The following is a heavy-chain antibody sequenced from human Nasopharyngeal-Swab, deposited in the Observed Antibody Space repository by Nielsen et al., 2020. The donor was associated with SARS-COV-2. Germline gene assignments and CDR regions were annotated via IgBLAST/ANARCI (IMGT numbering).Heavy chain of an antibody. Sequence: WVRQAPGQGLEWMGGIIPIFGTANYAQKFQGRVTITADESTSTAYMELSSLRSEDTAVYYCARDRVPLYSGSYSLYYYYYYMDVWGKGTTVTVSS. J-gene: IGHJ6*03. V-gene: IGHV1-69*01. CDR3: ARDRVPLYSGSYSLYYYYYYMDV. CDR2: IIPIFGTA. D-gene: IGHD1-26*01.